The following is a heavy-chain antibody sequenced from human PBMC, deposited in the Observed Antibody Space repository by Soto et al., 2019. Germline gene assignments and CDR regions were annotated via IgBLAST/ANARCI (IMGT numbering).Heavy chain of an antibody. J-gene: IGHJ4*02. CDR2: IKSKTDGGTT. CDR3: ATDSAGNDY. V-gene: IGHV3-15*07. CDR1: SVSNAW. D-gene: IGHD1-26*01. Sequence: SVSNAWMNWVRQAPGKGLEWVGRIKSKTDGGTTDYAAPVKGRFTISRDDSKNTLYLQMNSLKTEDTAVYYCATDSAGNDYWGQGTLVTVSS.